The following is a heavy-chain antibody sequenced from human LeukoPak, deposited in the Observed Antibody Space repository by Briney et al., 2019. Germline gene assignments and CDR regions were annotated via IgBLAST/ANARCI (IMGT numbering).Heavy chain of an antibody. CDR2: ISDSGGST. J-gene: IGHJ4*02. CDR1: GFTFSSHA. D-gene: IGHD5-12*01. CDR3: AKGGYSGYDSGGYFDY. V-gene: IGHV3-23*01. Sequence: GGSLRFSCAASGFTFSSHAMSWVRQAPGKGLEWVSAISDSGGSTYYADSVKGRFTISRDNSKNTLYLQMNSLRAEDTAVYYCAKGGYSGYDSGGYFDYWGQGTLVTVSS.